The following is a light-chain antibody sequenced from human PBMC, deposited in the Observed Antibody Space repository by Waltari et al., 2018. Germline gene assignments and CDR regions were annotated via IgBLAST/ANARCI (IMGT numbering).Light chain of an antibody. CDR2: GKN. CDR1: SLRYHY. CDR3: NSRDSRGHPLV. V-gene: IGLV3-19*01. J-gene: IGLJ1*01. Sequence: SSELTQDPVVSVALGQTVRITCQGDSLRYHYAHWYHQKPGQAPVLVMYGKNNRPSGIPDRFSGSYSGTTASLIITGAQAEDEDDYYCNSRDSRGHPLVFGTGTKVTVL.